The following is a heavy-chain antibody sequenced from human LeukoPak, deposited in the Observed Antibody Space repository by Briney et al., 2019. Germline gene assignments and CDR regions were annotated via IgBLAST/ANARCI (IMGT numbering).Heavy chain of an antibody. J-gene: IGHJ3*02. V-gene: IGHV3-74*01. CDR3: ARGGAGGPDVFDM. D-gene: IGHD6-13*01. Sequence: PGGSLRLSCAVSGFTFTSYWMHWVRQVPGKRLVWVARLRNDDGSTNYADSVKGRFTISRDSAKNTLYLQMIALRDEDTAMYYCARGGAGGPDVFDMWGQGTMVTVSS. CDR2: LRNDDGST. CDR1: GFTFTSYW.